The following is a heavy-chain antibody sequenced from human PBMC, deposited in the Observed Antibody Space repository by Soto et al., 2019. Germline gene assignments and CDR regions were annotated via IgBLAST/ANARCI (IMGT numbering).Heavy chain of an antibody. Sequence: SVKISCRVSGAPFTSYDISWVRQAPGQGLEWMGGIIPIFGTANYAQKFQGRVTITAVESTRTAYMEPSSLRSEDTAVYYCGRVPNYYDSSGRNWGQRSLFTVAS. V-gene: IGHV1-69*01. CDR3: GRVPNYYDSSGRN. D-gene: IGHD3-22*01. CDR2: IIPIFGTA. CDR1: GAPFTSYD. J-gene: IGHJ1*01.